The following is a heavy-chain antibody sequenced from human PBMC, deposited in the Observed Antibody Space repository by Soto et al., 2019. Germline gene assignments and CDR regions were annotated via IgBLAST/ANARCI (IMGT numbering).Heavy chain of an antibody. V-gene: IGHV3-21*01. CDR3: ARDRDYDILTGYYISWYFDL. CDR1: GFTFSSYS. J-gene: IGHJ2*01. D-gene: IGHD3-9*01. Sequence: ESGGGLVKPGGSLRLSCAASGFTFSSYSMNWVRQAPGKGLEWVSSISSSSSYIYYADSVKGRFTISRDNAKNSLYLQMNSLRAEDTAVYYCARDRDYDILTGYYISWYFDLWGRGTLVTVSS. CDR2: ISSSSSYI.